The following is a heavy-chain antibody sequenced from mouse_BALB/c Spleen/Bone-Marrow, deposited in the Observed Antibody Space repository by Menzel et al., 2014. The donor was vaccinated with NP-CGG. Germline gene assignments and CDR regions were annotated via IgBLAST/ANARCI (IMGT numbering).Heavy chain of an antibody. Sequence: VQLQQSGAELVKPGASVKLSRTASSFNIKDSYMHWVKQRPEQGLEWIGRIDPANGNTKYDPKFQGKATITADTSSNTAYLQLMILTSEDSAVYDCARGSGCWAYWGQGTLVPVSA. V-gene: IGHV14-3*02. CDR1: SFNIKDSY. J-gene: IGHJ3*01. CDR2: IDPANGNT. D-gene: IGHD3-3*01. CDR3: ARGSGCWAY.